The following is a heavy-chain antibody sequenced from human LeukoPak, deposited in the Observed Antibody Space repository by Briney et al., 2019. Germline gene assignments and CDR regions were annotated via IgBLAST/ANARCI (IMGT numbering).Heavy chain of an antibody. J-gene: IGHJ4*02. D-gene: IGHD1-26*01. CDR1: GFTFSNYA. Sequence: PGGSLRLSCAASGFTFSNYAMSWVRQAPGKGLEWVSAITGRGDTTYYADSVKGRFTISRDNSQNTMYLQMNSLRAEDTAVYYCAKGEGWELSSYYFDYWGQGTLVTVSS. CDR3: AKGEGWELSSYYFDY. V-gene: IGHV3-23*01. CDR2: ITGRGDTT.